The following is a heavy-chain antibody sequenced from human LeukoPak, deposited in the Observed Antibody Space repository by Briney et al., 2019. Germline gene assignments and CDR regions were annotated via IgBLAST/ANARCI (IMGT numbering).Heavy chain of an antibody. CDR1: GGSFSGCY. CDR2: INHSGST. J-gene: IGHJ5*02. CDR3: ARGPSFDP. Sequence: PSETLSLTCAIYGGSFSGCYWSWIRQPPGKGLEWIGEINHSGSTNYNPSLKSRVTISVDTSKNQFSLKLSSVTAADTAVYYCARGPSFDPWGQGTLVTVSS. V-gene: IGHV4-34*01.